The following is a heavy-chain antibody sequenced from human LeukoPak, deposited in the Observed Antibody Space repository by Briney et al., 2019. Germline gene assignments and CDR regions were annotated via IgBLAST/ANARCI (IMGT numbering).Heavy chain of an antibody. D-gene: IGHD2-2*02. J-gene: IGHJ5*02. CDR2: INAGNGNT. V-gene: IGHV1-3*01. Sequence: PGGSLRLSCAASGFTFTSYAMHWVRQAPGQRLEWMGWINAGNGNTKYSQKFQGRVTITRDTSASTAYMELSSLRSEDTAVYYCARAPYCSSTSCYTRAYNWFDPWGQGTLVTVSS. CDR1: GFTFTSYA. CDR3: ARAPYCSSTSCYTRAYNWFDP.